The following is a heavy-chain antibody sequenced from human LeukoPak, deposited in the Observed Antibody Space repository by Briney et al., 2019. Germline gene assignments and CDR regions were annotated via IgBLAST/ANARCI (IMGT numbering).Heavy chain of an antibody. CDR1: GGSISSGGYS. J-gene: IGHJ4*02. CDR2: IYHSGST. Sequence: SETLSLTCTVSGGSISSGGYSWSWIRQPPGKGLEWIGYIYHSGSTYYNPSLKSRVTISVDRSKNQFSLKLSSVTAADTAVYYCARVLGATLHYFDCWGQGTLVTVSS. D-gene: IGHD5-12*01. CDR3: ARVLGATLHYFDC. V-gene: IGHV4-30-2*01.